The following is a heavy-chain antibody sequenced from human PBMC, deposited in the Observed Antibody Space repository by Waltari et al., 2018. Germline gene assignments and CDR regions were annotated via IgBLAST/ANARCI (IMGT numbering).Heavy chain of an antibody. Sequence: QVQLVQSGAEVKKPGASVKVSCKASGYTFTSYYMHWVRQAPGQGLEWMGIINPSGGSTSYAQKFQGRVTMTRDTSTSTVYMELSSLRSEDTAVYYCARDQREYGSWSYSDYWGQGTLVTVSS. CDR2: INPSGGST. CDR3: ARDQREYGSWSYSDY. V-gene: IGHV1-46*01. CDR1: GYTFTSYY. J-gene: IGHJ4*02. D-gene: IGHD3-10*01.